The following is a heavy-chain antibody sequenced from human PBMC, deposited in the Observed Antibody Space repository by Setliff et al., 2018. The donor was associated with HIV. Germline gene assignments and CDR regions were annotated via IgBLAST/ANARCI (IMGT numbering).Heavy chain of an antibody. CDR3: ARLRIWTGSSHFDY. CDR2: INPNSGGT. CDR1: GYTFTGYY. Sequence: ASVKVSCKASGYTFTGYYMHWVRQAPGQGLEWMGWINPNSGGTNYAQKFQGWVTMTRDTSISTAYLQWSSLTASDTAMYYCARLRIWTGSSHFDYWGQGTLVTVSS. D-gene: IGHD3-9*01. J-gene: IGHJ4*02. V-gene: IGHV1-2*04.